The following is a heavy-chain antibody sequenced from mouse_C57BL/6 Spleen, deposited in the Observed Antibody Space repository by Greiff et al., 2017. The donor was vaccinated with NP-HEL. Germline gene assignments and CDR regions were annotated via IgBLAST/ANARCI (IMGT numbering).Heavy chain of an antibody. CDR3: ARSNYGSSYYAMDY. CDR1: GYTFTSYW. V-gene: IGHV1-64*01. CDR2: IHPNSGST. J-gene: IGHJ4*01. Sequence: VQLQQSGAELVKPGASVKLSCKASGYTFTSYWMHWVKQRPGQGLEWIGMIHPNSGSTNYNEKFKSKATLTVDKSSSTAYMQLSSLTSEDSAVYYCARSNYGSSYYAMDYWGQGTSVTVSS. D-gene: IGHD1-1*01.